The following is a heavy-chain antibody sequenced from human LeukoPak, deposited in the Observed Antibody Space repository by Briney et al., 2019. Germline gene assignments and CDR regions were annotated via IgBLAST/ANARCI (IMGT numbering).Heavy chain of an antibody. J-gene: IGHJ4*02. V-gene: IGHV3-23*01. CDR1: GFTFSSYA. CDR3: ARDHGERPAY. D-gene: IGHD4-17*01. Sequence: PGGSLRLSCAASGFTFSSYAMSWVRQAPGKGLEWVSAVRGSAGSTYYADSVKGRFTISRDNSKNTLYLQMNSLRAEDTAVYYCARDHGERPAYWGQGTLVTVSS. CDR2: VRGSAGST.